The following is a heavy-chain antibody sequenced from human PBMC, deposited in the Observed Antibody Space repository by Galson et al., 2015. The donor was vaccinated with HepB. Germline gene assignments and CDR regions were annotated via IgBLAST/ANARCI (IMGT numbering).Heavy chain of an antibody. CDR3: AKDRQWSLDY. V-gene: IGHV3-30*18. D-gene: IGHD2-15*01. J-gene: IGHJ4*02. CDR2: ISYDGSNK. Sequence: SLRLSCAASGFTFSSYGMHWVRQAPGKGLEWVAVISYDGSNKYYADSVKGRFTISRDNSKNTLYLQMNSLRAEDTAVYYCAKDRQWSLDYWGQGTLVTVSS. CDR1: GFTFSSYG.